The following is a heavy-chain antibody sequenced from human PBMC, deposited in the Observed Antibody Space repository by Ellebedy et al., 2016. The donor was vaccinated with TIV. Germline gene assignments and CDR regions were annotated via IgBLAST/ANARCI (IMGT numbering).Heavy chain of an antibody. Sequence: GESLKISXAASGFTFSSYWMHWVRQAPGKGLVWVSRINSDGSSTSYADSVKGRFTISRDNSKNTLYLQMNSLRAEDTAVYYCAKLSGGLGVVTYYYYYGMDVWGQGTTVTVSS. V-gene: IGHV3-74*01. CDR2: INSDGSST. D-gene: IGHD3-16*01. J-gene: IGHJ6*02. CDR3: AKLSGGLGVVTYYYYYGMDV. CDR1: GFTFSSYW.